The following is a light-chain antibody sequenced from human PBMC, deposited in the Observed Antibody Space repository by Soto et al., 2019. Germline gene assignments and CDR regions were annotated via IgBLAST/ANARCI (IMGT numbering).Light chain of an antibody. CDR3: QQYDNLVVT. J-gene: IGKJ4*01. Sequence: EIQMTQSPSSLSASVGDRVTITCQASQDISNYLNWYQQKPGKAPKLLIYDASNLETGVPSRFSGSGSGTDFTFTISSLQPEDIATYYCQQYDNLVVTFGGGTNVDIK. V-gene: IGKV1-33*01. CDR1: QDISNY. CDR2: DAS.